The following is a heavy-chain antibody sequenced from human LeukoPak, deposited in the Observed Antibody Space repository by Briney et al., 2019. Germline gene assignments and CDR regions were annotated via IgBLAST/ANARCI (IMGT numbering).Heavy chain of an antibody. Sequence: SETLSFTCTVSGGSIISSSYFWGWIRQPPGKGLEWIGGAYYSGTTYYSPSLKSRVTISVDTSRNHFSLNLNSVTAADTAVYYCARHSSSAWYYYFDYWGQGSFVTVSS. CDR3: ARHSSSAWYYYFDY. CDR1: GGSIISSSYF. J-gene: IGHJ4*02. D-gene: IGHD6-19*01. CDR2: AYYSGTT. V-gene: IGHV4-39*01.